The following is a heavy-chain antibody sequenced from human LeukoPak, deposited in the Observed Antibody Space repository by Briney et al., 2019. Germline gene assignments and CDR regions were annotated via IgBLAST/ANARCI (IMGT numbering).Heavy chain of an antibody. V-gene: IGHV1-69*13. CDR3: ARAQYYYDSSGNQPPDYYYYYGMDV. CDR1: GGTFSSYA. D-gene: IGHD3-22*01. CDR2: IIPIFGTA. Sequence: ASVKVSCKASGGTFSSYAISWVRQAPGQGLEWMGGIIPIFGTANYAQKFQGRVTITADESTSTAYMELSSLRSEDTAVYYCARAQYYYDSSGNQPPDYYYYYGMDVWGQGTTVTVSS. J-gene: IGHJ6*02.